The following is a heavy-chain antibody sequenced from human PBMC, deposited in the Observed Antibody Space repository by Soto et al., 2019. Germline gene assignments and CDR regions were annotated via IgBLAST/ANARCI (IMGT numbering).Heavy chain of an antibody. J-gene: IGHJ4*02. CDR1: GGSFSGYY. CDR2: IIHSGNT. CDR3: ARRVYHDILTGWYFDS. D-gene: IGHD3-9*01. Sequence: SETLSLTCAVYGGSFSGYYWSWIRQSPEKGLEWIGEIIHSGNTNYNPSLKSRVTLSTDTSKNQFSLKLSSVTAADTAVYYCARRVYHDILTGWYFDSWGQGILVTVSS. V-gene: IGHV4-34*12.